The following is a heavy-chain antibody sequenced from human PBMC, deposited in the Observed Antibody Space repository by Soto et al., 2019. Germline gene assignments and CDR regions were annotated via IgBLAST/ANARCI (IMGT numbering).Heavy chain of an antibody. CDR1: GFTFSSYG. CDR3: ARDALPYCSSTSCYPFRIDY. J-gene: IGHJ4*02. CDR2: IWYDGSNK. V-gene: IGHV3-33*01. D-gene: IGHD2-2*01. Sequence: GGSLRLSCAASGFTFSSYGMHWVRQAPGKGLEWVAVIWYDGSNKYYADSVKGRFTISRDNSKNTLYLQMNSLRAEDTAVYYCARDALPYCSSTSCYPFRIDYWGQGTLVTVSS.